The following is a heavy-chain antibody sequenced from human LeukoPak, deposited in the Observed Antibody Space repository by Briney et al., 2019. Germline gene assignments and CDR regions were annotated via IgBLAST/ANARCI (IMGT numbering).Heavy chain of an antibody. CDR1: GFTFSSYW. CDR3: ARDLSAYGWFGELYY. V-gene: IGHV3-74*01. D-gene: IGHD3-10*01. CDR2: INSDGSTT. J-gene: IGHJ4*02. Sequence: GGSLRLSCAASGFTFSSYWMHWVRQAPGKGLVWVSRINSDGSTTSYADSVKGRFTISRDNAKHTLYLQMNSLRPEDTAVYFCARDLSAYGWFGELYYWGQGTLVTVSS.